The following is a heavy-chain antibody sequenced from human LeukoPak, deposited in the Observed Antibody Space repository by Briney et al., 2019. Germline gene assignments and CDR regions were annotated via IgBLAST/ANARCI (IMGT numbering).Heavy chain of an antibody. CDR2: INPSGGST. D-gene: IGHD2-2*01. Sequence: ASVKVSCKASGYTFTSYYMHWVRQAPGQGLEWMGIINPSGGSTSYAQKFQGRVTMTRDTSTSTVYMELSSLRSEDTAVYYCARDYSEVVPAAKSPRPGVMDYWGQGTLVTVSS. CDR3: ARDYSEVVPAAKSPRPGVMDY. CDR1: GYTFTSYY. V-gene: IGHV1-46*01. J-gene: IGHJ4*02.